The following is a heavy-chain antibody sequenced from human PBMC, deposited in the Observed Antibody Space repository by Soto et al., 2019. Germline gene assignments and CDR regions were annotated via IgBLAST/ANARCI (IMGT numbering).Heavy chain of an antibody. J-gene: IGHJ5*02. CDR1: GFTFSSYA. D-gene: IGHD2-15*01. CDR2: INGRGYTT. V-gene: IGHV3-23*01. Sequence: GGSLRLSCAASGFTFSSYAMSWVRQAPGKGLEWVSAINGRGYTTYYADSVKGRFTISRDNSKNTLYLQVDTLRPDDTAVYYCAQVGSCGGGSCYPSSWGQGTLVTVS. CDR3: AQVGSCGGGSCYPSS.